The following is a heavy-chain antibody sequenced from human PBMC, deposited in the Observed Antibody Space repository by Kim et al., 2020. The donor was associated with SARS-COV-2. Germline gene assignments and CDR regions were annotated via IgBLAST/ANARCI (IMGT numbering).Heavy chain of an antibody. CDR1: GFTFSSYG. D-gene: IGHD3-22*01. Sequence: GGSLRLSCAASGFTFSSYGMHWVRQAPGKGLEWVAVIWYDGSNKYYADSVKGRFTISRDNSKNTLYLQMNSLRAEDTAVYYCARDRYYDSSGYPSYYFDYWGQGTLVTVSS. CDR3: ARDRYYDSSGYPSYYFDY. J-gene: IGHJ4*02. V-gene: IGHV3-33*01. CDR2: IWYDGSNK.